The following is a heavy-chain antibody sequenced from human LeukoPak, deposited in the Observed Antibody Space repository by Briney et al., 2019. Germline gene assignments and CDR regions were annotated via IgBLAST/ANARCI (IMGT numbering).Heavy chain of an antibody. D-gene: IGHD3-9*01. CDR1: GGTFSSYA. J-gene: IGHJ6*02. Sequence: ASVKVSCKASGGTFSSYAISWVRQAPGQGLEWMRGIIPIFGTANYAQKFQGRVTITADESTSTAYMELSSLRSEDTAVYYCARQLLRYFDYYYYGMDVWGQGTTVTVSS. CDR3: ARQLLRYFDYYYYGMDV. CDR2: IIPIFGTA. V-gene: IGHV1-69*13.